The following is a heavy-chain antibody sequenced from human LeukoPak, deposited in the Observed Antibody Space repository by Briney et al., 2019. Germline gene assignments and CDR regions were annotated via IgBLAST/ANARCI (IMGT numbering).Heavy chain of an antibody. CDR2: IYYSGGT. CDR1: GGSISSSSYY. Sequence: SETLSLTCTVSGGSISSSSYYWGWIRQPPGKGLEWIGSIYYSGGTYYNPSLKSRVTISVDTSKNQFSLKLSSVTAAGTAVYYCARGRITIFGVVITRRWFDPWGQGTLVTVSS. J-gene: IGHJ5*02. D-gene: IGHD3-3*01. CDR3: ARGRITIFGVVITRRWFDP. V-gene: IGHV4-39*07.